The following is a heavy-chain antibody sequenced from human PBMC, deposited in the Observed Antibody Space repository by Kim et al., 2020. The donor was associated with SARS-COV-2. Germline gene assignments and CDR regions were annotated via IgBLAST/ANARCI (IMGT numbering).Heavy chain of an antibody. CDR2: T. Sequence: TYYHPSLKSRVTISVDTSKNQFSLKLSSVTAADTAVYYCARELIHDAFDIWGQGTMVTVSS. V-gene: IGHV4-31*02. CDR3: ARELIHDAFDI. J-gene: IGHJ3*02.